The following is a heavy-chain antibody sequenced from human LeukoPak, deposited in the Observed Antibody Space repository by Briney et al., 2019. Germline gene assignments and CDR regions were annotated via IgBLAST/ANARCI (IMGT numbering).Heavy chain of an antibody. J-gene: IGHJ4*02. CDR2: INCGGGSP. V-gene: IGHV1-46*01. CDR1: GYTFTSYY. Sequence: ASVKVSCKASGYTFTSYYLHWVRQTPGQGLEWMGIINCGGGSPTYPQNFQGRVTVTKDTSTSTVYMELSSPTLDDTAVYYCARVPLDWAPFDYWGQGTPVTVSS. D-gene: IGHD3/OR15-3a*01. CDR3: ARVPLDWAPFDY.